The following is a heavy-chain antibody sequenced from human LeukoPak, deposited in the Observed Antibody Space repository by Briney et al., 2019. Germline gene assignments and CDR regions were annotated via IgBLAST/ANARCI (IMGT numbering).Heavy chain of an antibody. V-gene: IGHV4-4*07. CDR1: GGSISSYY. CDR2: IYTSGST. J-gene: IGHJ5*02. Sequence: PSETLSLTCTVSGGSISSYYWSWIRQPAGKGLEWIGRIYTSGSTNYNPSLKSRVTMSVDTSKNQFSLKLSSVTAADTAVYYCARDPESYYYGSGRPPGWFDPWRQGTLVTVSS. D-gene: IGHD3-10*01. CDR3: ARDPESYYYGSGRPPGWFDP.